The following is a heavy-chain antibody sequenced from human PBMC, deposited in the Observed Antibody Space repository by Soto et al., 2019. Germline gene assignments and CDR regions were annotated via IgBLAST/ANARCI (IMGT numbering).Heavy chain of an antibody. D-gene: IGHD6-13*01. V-gene: IGHV4-59*01. CDR1: GGSISSNY. CDR2: VYNSGST. Sequence: SETLSLTCTVSGGSISSNYWTWIRQPPGKGLEWIGYVYNSGSTNYNPSLRGRVTISEDTSKNQFSLKLLSVTSADTAVYFCAAGEASSRNLAPDYLNFGGQGTLVTVSS. J-gene: IGHJ4*02. CDR3: AAGEASSRNLAPDYLNF.